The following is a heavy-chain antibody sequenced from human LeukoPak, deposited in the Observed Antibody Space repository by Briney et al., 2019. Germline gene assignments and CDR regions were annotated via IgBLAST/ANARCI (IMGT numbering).Heavy chain of an antibody. CDR1: GYSISSGYY. Sequence: PSETLSLTCAVSGYSISSGYYWGWIRQPPGKGLEWIGSIYHSGSTYYNPSLKSRVTISVDTSKNQFSLKLSSVTAADTAVYYCARAPVVPAATFYWGQGTLVTVSS. J-gene: IGHJ4*02. D-gene: IGHD2-2*01. CDR3: ARAPVVPAATFY. V-gene: IGHV4-38-2*01. CDR2: IYHSGST.